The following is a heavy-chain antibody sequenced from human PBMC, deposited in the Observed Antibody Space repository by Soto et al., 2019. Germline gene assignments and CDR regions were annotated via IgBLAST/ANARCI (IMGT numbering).Heavy chain of an antibody. CDR1: GFTFSSNW. Sequence: PGGSLRLSCVGSGFTFSSNWMTWVRQAPGKGLEWVANIRQDGSEINYVDSVKGRFTISRDNTKNSLYLQMNSLRAEDTAIYYCAREVVVSRGASYFGYWGLGTLVTVSS. V-gene: IGHV3-7*04. CDR2: IRQDGSEI. CDR3: AREVVVSRGASYFGY. J-gene: IGHJ4*02. D-gene: IGHD2-2*01.